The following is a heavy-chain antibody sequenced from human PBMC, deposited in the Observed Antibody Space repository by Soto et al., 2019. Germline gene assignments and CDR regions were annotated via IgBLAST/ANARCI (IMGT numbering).Heavy chain of an antibody. V-gene: IGHV1-18*01. CDR1: GYTFTSYG. D-gene: IGHD1-20*01. CDR2: INAYNGNT. CDR3: ARDAAIGMNNY. J-gene: IGHJ4*02. Sequence: QVQLVQSGAEVKKPGASVKVSCKASGYTFTSYGISWVRQAPGQGLAWMGWINAYNGNTKNAQKLQGRVTMTTDTTTSTAYMELRSLRSDDPDVYYCARDAAIGMNNYCSQGTLVTVSS.